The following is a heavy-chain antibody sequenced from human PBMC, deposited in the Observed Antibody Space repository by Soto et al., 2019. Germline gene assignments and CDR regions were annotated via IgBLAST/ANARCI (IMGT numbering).Heavy chain of an antibody. D-gene: IGHD6-13*01. Sequence: ASVKVSCKASGYTFTGYYMHWVRQAPGQGLEWMGWINPNSGGTNYAQKFQGWVTMTRDTSISTAYMELSRLRSDDTAVYYCARDEGSSWYKFDYWGQGTLVTVSS. J-gene: IGHJ4*02. CDR1: GYTFTGYY. CDR3: ARDEGSSWYKFDY. CDR2: INPNSGGT. V-gene: IGHV1-2*04.